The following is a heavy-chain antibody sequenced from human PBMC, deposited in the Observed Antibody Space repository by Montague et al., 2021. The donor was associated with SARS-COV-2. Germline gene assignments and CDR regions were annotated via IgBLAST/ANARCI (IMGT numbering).Heavy chain of an antibody. CDR3: ARLGLQLLGGHYFDY. D-gene: IGHD5-24*01. Sequence: SETLSLTCTVSGGSISSYYWSWIRQPPGKGLEWIGYIYYSGSTNCSPSLKGRVTTSVDTSKNQFSLKLSSVTAADTAVYYCARLGLQLLGGHYFDYWGQGTLVTVSS. J-gene: IGHJ4*02. CDR2: IYYSGST. CDR1: GGSISSYY. V-gene: IGHV4-59*08.